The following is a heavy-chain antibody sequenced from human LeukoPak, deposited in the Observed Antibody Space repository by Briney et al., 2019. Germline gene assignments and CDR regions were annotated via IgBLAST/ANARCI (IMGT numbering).Heavy chain of an antibody. D-gene: IGHD3-10*01. Sequence: SETLSLTCTVSGGSISSYYWSWIRQPPGKGLEWIGYIYYSGSTNYNPSLKSRVTISVDTSKNQFSLKLTSVSAADTAVYYCARGIGGSVFYYYYGMDVSGQGTTVTVCS. CDR3: ARGIGGSVFYYYYGMDV. V-gene: IGHV4-59*01. CDR2: IYYSGST. CDR1: GGSISSYY. J-gene: IGHJ6*02.